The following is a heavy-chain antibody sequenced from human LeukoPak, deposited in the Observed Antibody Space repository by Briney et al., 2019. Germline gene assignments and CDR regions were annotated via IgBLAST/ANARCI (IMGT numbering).Heavy chain of an antibody. CDR2: IYHSGST. J-gene: IGHJ4*02. CDR3: ARVRRVYCGGDCYSGSGDFDY. CDR1: GGSISSGGYY. Sequence: PSETLSLTCTVSGGSISSGGYYWSWIRQPPGKGLEWIGYIYHSGSTYYNPSLKSRVTISVDRSKNQFSLKLSSVTAADTAVYYCARVRRVYCGGDCYSGSGDFDYWGQGTLVTVSS. D-gene: IGHD2-21*01. V-gene: IGHV4-30-2*01.